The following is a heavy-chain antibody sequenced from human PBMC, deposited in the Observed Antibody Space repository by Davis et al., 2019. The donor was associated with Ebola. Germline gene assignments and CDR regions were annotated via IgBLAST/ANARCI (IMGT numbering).Heavy chain of an antibody. Sequence: GESLKISCKGSGYSFTSYWISWVRQMPGKGLEWLGTIDPSDSYTNYSPSFQGHVTISADKSISTAYLQWSSLKASDTAMYYCARHDEGVAAAGYYYGMDVWGQGTTVTVSS. CDR3: ARHDEGVAAAGYYYGMDV. CDR1: GYSFTSYW. CDR2: IDPSDSYT. V-gene: IGHV5-10-1*01. D-gene: IGHD6-13*01. J-gene: IGHJ6*02.